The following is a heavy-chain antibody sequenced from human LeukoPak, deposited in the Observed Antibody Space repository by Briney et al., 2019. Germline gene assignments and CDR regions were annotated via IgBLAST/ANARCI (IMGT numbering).Heavy chain of an antibody. CDR1: GFSFDDYP. J-gene: IGHJ6*02. CDR2: INEDGGKT. CDR3: AKGSRARDYYFYGMDV. Sequence: GGSLRLSCAASGFSFDDYPMHWVRQAPGKGLEWVSLINEDGGKTFYAASVKGRFTISRDNSKNSLYLQMNSLRTEDTALYFCAKGSRARDYYFYGMDVWGQGTTVTVSS. V-gene: IGHV3-43*02.